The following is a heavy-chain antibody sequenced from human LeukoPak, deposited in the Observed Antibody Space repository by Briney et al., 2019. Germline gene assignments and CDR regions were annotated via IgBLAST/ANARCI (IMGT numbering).Heavy chain of an antibody. CDR3: AREGSSFRW. CDR1: GYTFTSYA. J-gene: IGHJ4*02. D-gene: IGHD3-10*01. CDR2: ISAYNGNT. Sequence: GGSVKVSCKASGYTFTSYAISWVRQAPGQGLEWMGWISAYNGNTNYAQKLQGRVTMTTDTSTSPAYMGLRSLGSDDTAGYLCAREGSSFRWWGQGTLVIVSS. V-gene: IGHV1-18*01.